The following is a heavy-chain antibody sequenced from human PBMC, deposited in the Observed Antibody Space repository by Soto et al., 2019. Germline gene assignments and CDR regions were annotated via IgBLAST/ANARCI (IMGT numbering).Heavy chain of an antibody. CDR2: ISGSGGST. CDR3: VRDHQWAFDF. V-gene: IGHV3-23*01. Sequence: TGGSLRLSCAASGFTFSSYAMSWVRQAPGKGLEWVSAISGSGGSTYYAEYVKGRFTISRDNVKNSLYLQMNSLRPEDTAVYFCVRDHQWAFDFWGQGTLVTVSS. J-gene: IGHJ4*02. CDR1: GFTFSSYA. D-gene: IGHD1-26*01.